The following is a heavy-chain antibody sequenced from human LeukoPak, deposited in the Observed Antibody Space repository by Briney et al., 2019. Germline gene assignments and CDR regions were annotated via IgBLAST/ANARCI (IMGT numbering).Heavy chain of an antibody. CDR2: INPSGGST. D-gene: IGHD3-9*01. V-gene: IGHV1-46*01. CDR1: GYTFTSYY. CDR3: ARAYYDILTGYYPRAFDI. J-gene: IGHJ3*02. Sequence: ASVKVSCKASGYTFTSYYMHWVRQAPGQGLEWMGIINPSGGSTSYAQKFQGRVTMTTDTSTSTAYMELRSLRSDDTAVYYCARAYYDILTGYYPRAFDIWGQGTMVTVSS.